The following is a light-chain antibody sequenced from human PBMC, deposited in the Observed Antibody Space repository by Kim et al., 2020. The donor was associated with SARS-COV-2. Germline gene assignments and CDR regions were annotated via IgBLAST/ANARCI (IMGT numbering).Light chain of an antibody. Sequence: AQGEKATPSCRARRGVTSNDLAWYQQKPGQAPRLLIYIASSRATGIPDRFSGSGSGTEFTLTISRLEPEDFAVYYCHQYGSPPSTFGQGTRLEIK. CDR3: HQYGSPPST. J-gene: IGKJ5*01. V-gene: IGKV3-20*01. CDR2: IAS. CDR1: RGVTSND.